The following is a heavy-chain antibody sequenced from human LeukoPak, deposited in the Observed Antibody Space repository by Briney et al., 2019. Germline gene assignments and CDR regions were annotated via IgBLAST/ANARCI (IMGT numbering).Heavy chain of an antibody. Sequence: GGSLRLSCTASGFTFGDYAMSWFRQAPGKGLEWVGFIRSKAYGGTTEYAASVKGRFTISRDDSKSIAYLQMNSLKTEDTAVYYCTRRIVGATPFSLVDVWGQGTTVTVSS. CDR3: TRRIVGATPFSLVDV. J-gene: IGHJ6*02. V-gene: IGHV3-49*03. CDR2: IRSKAYGGTT. CDR1: GFTFGDYA. D-gene: IGHD1-26*01.